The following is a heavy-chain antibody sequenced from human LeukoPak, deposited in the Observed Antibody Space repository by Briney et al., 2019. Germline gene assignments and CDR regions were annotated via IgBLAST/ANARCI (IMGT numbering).Heavy chain of an antibody. Sequence: ASVKVSCKASGYTFTSYDMNWVRQATGQGLEWMGWMNPNSGNTGYAQKFQRRVTMTRDTSISTAYMELNSLRPEDTAVYYCARGDATAMAIDYWGQGTLVTVSS. J-gene: IGHJ4*02. CDR3: ARGDATAMAIDY. V-gene: IGHV1-8*01. CDR1: GYTFTSYD. CDR2: MNPNSGNT. D-gene: IGHD5-18*01.